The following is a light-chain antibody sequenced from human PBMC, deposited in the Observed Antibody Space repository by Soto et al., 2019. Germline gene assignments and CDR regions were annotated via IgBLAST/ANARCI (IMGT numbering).Light chain of an antibody. Sequence: IQLTQSPSSLSASVGDRVTITCRASPAIASFLAWYQQKPWTAPKLLIYDAATLQSVVPSRFSGSRSGTEYTLTIGILQPEDFATYYCQQLNGSPWTFGQGTKVEI. CDR3: QQLNGSPWT. V-gene: IGKV1-9*01. CDR2: DAA. J-gene: IGKJ1*01. CDR1: PAIASF.